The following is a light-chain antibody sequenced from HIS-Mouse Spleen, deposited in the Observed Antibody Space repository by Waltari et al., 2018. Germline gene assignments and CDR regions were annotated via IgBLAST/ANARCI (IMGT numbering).Light chain of an antibody. V-gene: IGLV2-23*01. Sequence: QSALTQPASVSGSPGQSITISCTGTSSDVGSYHLLSWYQQHPGKAPKLMIYEGSKRPSGVSNRFSGSKSGNTASLTISGLQAEDEADYYCCSYAGSSTWVFGGGTKLTVL. CDR1: SSDVGSYHL. CDR3: CSYAGSSTWV. CDR2: EGS. J-gene: IGLJ3*02.